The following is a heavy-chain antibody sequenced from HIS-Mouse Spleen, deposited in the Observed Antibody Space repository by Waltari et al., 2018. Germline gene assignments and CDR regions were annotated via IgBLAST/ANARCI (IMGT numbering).Heavy chain of an antibody. CDR2: IKQDGSGK. V-gene: IGHV3-7*01. CDR1: GFTFSSYW. Sequence: EVQLVESGGGLVQPGGSLRLSCAASGFTFSSYWMSWVRQAPGKGLEWVANIKQDGSGKYYVETVKVRFTISRDNAKNSLYLQMNSLRAEDTAVYYCARGATVVTTNYYYYGMDVWGQGTTVTVSS. J-gene: IGHJ6*02. D-gene: IGHD4-17*01. CDR3: ARGATVVTTNYYYYGMDV.